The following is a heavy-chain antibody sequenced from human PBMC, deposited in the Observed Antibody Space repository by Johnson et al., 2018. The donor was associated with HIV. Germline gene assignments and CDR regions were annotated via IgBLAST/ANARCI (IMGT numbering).Heavy chain of an antibody. CDR1: GFTFSSYA. J-gene: IGHJ3*02. V-gene: IGHV3-30*04. CDR2: ISYDGSNK. D-gene: IGHD3-22*01. Sequence: QMLLVESGGGVVQPGRSLRLSCAASGFTFSSYAMHWVRQAPGKGLEWVAVISYDGSNKYYADSVKGRFNISRDNSKNTLYLQMNSLRAEDTAVYYCARDRGYYDSSGGDAFDIWGQGTMVTVSS. CDR3: ARDRGYYDSSGGDAFDI.